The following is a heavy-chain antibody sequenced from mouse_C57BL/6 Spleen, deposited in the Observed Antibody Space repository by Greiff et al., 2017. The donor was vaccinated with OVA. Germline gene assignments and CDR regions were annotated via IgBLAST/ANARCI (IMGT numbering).Heavy chain of an antibody. J-gene: IGHJ4*01. CDR1: GYTFTSYW. CDR2: INPSNGGT. CDR3: ARALRSLYYAMDY. D-gene: IGHD1-1*01. Sequence: VQLQQPGTELVKPGASVKLSCKASGYTFTSYWMHWVKQRPGQGLEWIGNINPSNGGTNYNEKFKSKATLTVDKSSSTAYMQLSSLTSEDSAVYYCARALRSLYYAMDYWGQGTSVTVSS. V-gene: IGHV1-53*01.